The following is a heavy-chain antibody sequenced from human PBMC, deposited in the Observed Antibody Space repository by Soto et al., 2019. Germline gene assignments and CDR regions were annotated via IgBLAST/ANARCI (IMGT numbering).Heavy chain of an antibody. CDR2: IYYSGIT. CDR3: ARHGWN. Sequence: SETLSLTCTVSGVSISNSSYYWGWIRRPPGNGLEWIGTIYYSGITYYNPSLKSRVTISVDTSKHQFSLKLTSVTAPHTAVYYCARHGWNWGQGPLVTVSS. CDR1: GVSISNSSYY. D-gene: IGHD2-15*01. J-gene: IGHJ4*02. V-gene: IGHV4-39*01.